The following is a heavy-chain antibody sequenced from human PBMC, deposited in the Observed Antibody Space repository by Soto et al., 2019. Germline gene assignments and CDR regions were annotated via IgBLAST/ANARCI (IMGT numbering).Heavy chain of an antibody. J-gene: IGHJ4*02. CDR1: GGTFSSYA. CDR3: TNPYYDSSGYYFDY. Sequence: GASVKVSCKASGGTFSSYAISWVRQAPGQGLEWMGGIIPIFGTANYAQKFQGRVTITADKSTSTAYMELSSLRSEDTAAYYCTNPYYDSSGYYFDYWGQGTLVTV. D-gene: IGHD3-22*01. CDR2: IIPIFGTA. V-gene: IGHV1-69*06.